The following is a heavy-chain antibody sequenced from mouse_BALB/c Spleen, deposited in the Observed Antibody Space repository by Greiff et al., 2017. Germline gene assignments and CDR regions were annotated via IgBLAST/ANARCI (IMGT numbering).Heavy chain of an antibody. CDR3: TRAGMNSLLRLGWFAY. V-gene: IGHV1-5*01. D-gene: IGHD1-2*01. CDR2: IYPGNSDT. CDR1: GYSFTSYW. J-gene: IGHJ3*01. Sequence: EVQLQQSGTVLARPGASVKMSCKASGYSFTSYWMHWVKQRPGQGLEWIGAIYPGNSDTSYNQKFKGKAKLTAVTSASTAYMELSSLTNEDSAVYYGTRAGMNSLLRLGWFAYWGQGTLVTVSA.